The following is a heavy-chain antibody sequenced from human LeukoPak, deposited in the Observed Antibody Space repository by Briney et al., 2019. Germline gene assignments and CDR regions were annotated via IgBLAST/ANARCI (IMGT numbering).Heavy chain of an antibody. Sequence: GGSLRLSCAASGFTFSSHRISWVRQAPGKGLEWVANIKQYGSEKYYVDSVKGRFTSSRDNAKNSLYLQMNSLRAEDTAVYYCARDRGYGDYCDAFDIWGQGTMVTVSS. CDR2: IKQYGSEK. CDR3: ARDRGYGDYCDAFDI. J-gene: IGHJ3*02. CDR1: GFTFSSHR. D-gene: IGHD4-17*01. V-gene: IGHV3-7*01.